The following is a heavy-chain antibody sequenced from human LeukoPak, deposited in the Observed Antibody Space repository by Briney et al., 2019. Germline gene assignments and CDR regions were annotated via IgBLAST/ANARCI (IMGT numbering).Heavy chain of an antibody. V-gene: IGHV3-20*04. Sequence: PGGTLRLSCSASGFTFTTYGMNWVRQAPGKGLEWVSGINWNGGSTGYADSVKGRFTISRDNAKNSLYLQMNSLRAEDTALYYCARDGYDSSGYYYYYYYMDVWGKGTTVTVSS. CDR2: INWNGGST. D-gene: IGHD3-22*01. CDR1: GFTFTTYG. J-gene: IGHJ6*03. CDR3: ARDGYDSSGYYYYYYYMDV.